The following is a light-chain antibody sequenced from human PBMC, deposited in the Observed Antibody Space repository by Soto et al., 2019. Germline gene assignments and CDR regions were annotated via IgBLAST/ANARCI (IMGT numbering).Light chain of an antibody. CDR3: QQYGTSEII. J-gene: IGKJ5*01. CDR1: QTLSNSF. CDR2: DTS. Sequence: EIVLTQSPGTLSLSPGERATLSCRASQTLSNSFIAWYQQKPGQAPRLLIYDTSSRATGVPDRYSASGSGTDFTLTISRLEPEDFAVFFYQQYGTSEIIFGQGTRLEIK. V-gene: IGKV3-20*01.